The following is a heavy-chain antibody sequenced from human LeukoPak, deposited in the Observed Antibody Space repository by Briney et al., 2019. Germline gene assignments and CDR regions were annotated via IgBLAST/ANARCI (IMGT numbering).Heavy chain of an antibody. Sequence: KPGGSLRLSCVVSGFTFNSYTMNWVRQAPGKGLEWVSSISSSSSNTYYADSVKGRFTISRDNAKNSLYLQVNSLRADDAALYYCAKSHYYGSGSIDYWGQGTLVTVSS. CDR2: ISSSSSNT. J-gene: IGHJ4*02. CDR1: GFTFNSYT. D-gene: IGHD3-10*01. CDR3: AKSHYYGSGSIDY. V-gene: IGHV3-21*04.